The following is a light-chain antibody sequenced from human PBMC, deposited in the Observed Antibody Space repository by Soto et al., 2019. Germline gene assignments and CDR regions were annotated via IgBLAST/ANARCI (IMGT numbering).Light chain of an antibody. CDR1: SSNIGSYH. Sequence: QTVVTQPPSASGTPGQRVTISCSGSSSNIGSYHVYWYQQLPGTAPKLLMYRSNQRPSGVPDRFSGSKSGTSASLAISGLRSEDEADYYCAAWDDSLSGVVFGGGTKLTVL. CDR2: RSN. CDR3: AAWDDSLSGVV. V-gene: IGLV1-47*01. J-gene: IGLJ2*01.